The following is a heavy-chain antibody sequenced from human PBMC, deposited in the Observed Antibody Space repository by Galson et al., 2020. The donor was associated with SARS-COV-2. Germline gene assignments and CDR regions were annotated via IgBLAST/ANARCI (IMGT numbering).Heavy chain of an antibody. CDR2: IIPILGIA. Sequence: ASVKVSCKASGGTFSSYAISWVRQAPGQGLEWMGRIIPILGIANYAQKFQGRVTITADKSTSTAYMELSSLRSEDTAVYYCARDIGRCSGGSCYSFGYWGQGTLVTVSS. CDR1: GGTFSSYA. J-gene: IGHJ4*02. D-gene: IGHD2-15*01. CDR3: ARDIGRCSGGSCYSFGY. V-gene: IGHV1-69*04.